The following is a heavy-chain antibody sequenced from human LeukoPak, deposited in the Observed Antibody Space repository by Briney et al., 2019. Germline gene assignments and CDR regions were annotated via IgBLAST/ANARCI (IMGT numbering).Heavy chain of an antibody. Sequence: SVEVSCKASGGTFSSYAISWVRQAPGQGLKWMGGIIPIFGTANYAQKFQGRVTITADKSTSTAYMELSSLRSEDTAVYYCARDDGRSGYYEDAFDIWGQGTMVTVSS. V-gene: IGHV1-69*06. J-gene: IGHJ3*02. CDR2: IIPIFGTA. CDR3: ARDDGRSGYYEDAFDI. D-gene: IGHD3-22*01. CDR1: GGTFSSYA.